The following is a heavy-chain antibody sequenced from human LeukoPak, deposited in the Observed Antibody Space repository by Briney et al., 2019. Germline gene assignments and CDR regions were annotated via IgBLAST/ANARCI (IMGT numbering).Heavy chain of an antibody. CDR1: GGSFSGYY. CDR3: TRGVVPAARGWFDP. V-gene: IGHV4-34*01. CDR2: INHSGST. Sequence: SETLSLTCAVYGGSFSGYYWSWIRQPPGKGLEWIGEINHSGSTNYNPSLKSRVTISVDTSKNQFSLKLSSVTAADTAVYYCTRGVVPAARGWFDPWGQGTLVTVSS. D-gene: IGHD2-2*01. J-gene: IGHJ5*02.